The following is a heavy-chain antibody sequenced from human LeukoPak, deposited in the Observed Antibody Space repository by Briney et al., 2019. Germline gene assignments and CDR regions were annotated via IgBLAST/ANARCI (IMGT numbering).Heavy chain of an antibody. Sequence: GASVKVSRKGSGYTVTGSNMHWVRQAPGQGLGWMGWINPNSGGTNYAQRFQGRVPMTRDTSISTAYMELSRLRSGDTAVYYCARDAGYCSSTTCSADFDYWGQGTLVTVSS. CDR2: INPNSGGT. CDR3: ARDAGYCSSTTCSADFDY. CDR1: GYTVTGSN. D-gene: IGHD2-2*01. V-gene: IGHV1-2*02. J-gene: IGHJ4*02.